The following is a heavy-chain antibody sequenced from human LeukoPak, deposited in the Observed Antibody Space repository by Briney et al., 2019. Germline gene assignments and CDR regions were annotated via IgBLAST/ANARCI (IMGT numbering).Heavy chain of an antibody. CDR1: GYSFSSYW. V-gene: IGHV5-51*01. CDR3: ARPRAAGGATIDD. J-gene: IGHJ4*02. CDR2: IYPGDSDT. D-gene: IGHD1-26*01. Sequence: GESLKISCKGSGYSFSSYWIGWVRQMRGKGLEWMGIIYPGDSDTRYGPSFQGQVTISADKSISTAYLQWCSLKASDTGIYYCARPRAAGGATIDDWGQGTLVPVSS.